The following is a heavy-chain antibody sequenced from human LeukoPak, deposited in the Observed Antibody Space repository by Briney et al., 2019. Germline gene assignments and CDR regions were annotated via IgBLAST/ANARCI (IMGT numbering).Heavy chain of an antibody. V-gene: IGHV1-3*03. CDR1: GYTFTSYA. J-gene: IGHJ3*02. D-gene: IGHD3-10*01. Sequence: ASVKVFCKASGYTFTSYAMHWVRQAPGQRLEWMGWINAGNGNTKYSQEFQGRVTITRDTSASTAYMELSSLRSEDMAVYYCASTSMYESGSYAFDIWGQGTMVTVSS. CDR2: INAGNGNT. CDR3: ASTSMYESGSYAFDI.